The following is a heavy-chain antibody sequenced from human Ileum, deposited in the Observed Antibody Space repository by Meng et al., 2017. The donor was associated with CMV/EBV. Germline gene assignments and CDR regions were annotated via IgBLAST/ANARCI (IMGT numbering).Heavy chain of an antibody. V-gene: IGHV4-30-4*08. CDR3: ARGIRVWFGKNYFDY. Sequence: SETLSLTCTVSGDSINIGDYFWTWIRQPPGKGLEWIGYIFSSGTTYYNPSLQSRVTISADTSKNQVSLKLTSVTPADTAVYYCARGIRVWFGKNYFDYWGQGALVTVSS. D-gene: IGHD3-10*01. CDR2: IFSSGTT. CDR1: GDSINIGDYF. J-gene: IGHJ4*02.